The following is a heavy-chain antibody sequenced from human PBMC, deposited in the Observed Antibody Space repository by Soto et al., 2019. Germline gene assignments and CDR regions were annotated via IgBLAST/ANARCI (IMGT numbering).Heavy chain of an antibody. CDR3: GRSVVGATGEILYNAMDV. J-gene: IGHJ6*02. CDR2: INPASGHT. V-gene: IGHV1-3*01. Sequence: QVQLVQSGVEVKKPGASVKVSCKASGYTFTTYALHWVRQAPGQRPEWMGWINPASGHTKYSKKFQDRVTITRDTSASTGYMELSSLRSEDTAVYYCGRSVVGATGEILYNAMDVWGQGTTVTVSS. D-gene: IGHD1-26*01. CDR1: GYTFTTYA.